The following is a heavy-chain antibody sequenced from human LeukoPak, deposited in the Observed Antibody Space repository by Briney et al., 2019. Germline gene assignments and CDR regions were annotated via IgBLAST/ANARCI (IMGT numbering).Heavy chain of an antibody. CDR3: ARGVVWDIVVVPAWFDP. D-gene: IGHD2-2*01. V-gene: IGHV4-30-4*01. CDR1: GGSISSGDYY. J-gene: IGHJ5*02. CDR2: IYYSGST. Sequence: SETLSLTCTVSGGSISSGDYYWSWIRQPPGKGLEWIGYIYYSGSTYYNPSLKSRVTISVDTSKNQFSLKLSSVTAADTAVYYCARGVVWDIVVVPAWFDPWGQGTLVTVSS.